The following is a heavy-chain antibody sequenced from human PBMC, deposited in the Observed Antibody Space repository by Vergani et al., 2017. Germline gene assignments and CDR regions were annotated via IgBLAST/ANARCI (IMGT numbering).Heavy chain of an antibody. CDR3: ARGRRGGRHRLNYYYYYMDV. V-gene: IGHV4-34*01. CDR1: GGSFSGYY. Sequence: QVQLQQWGAGLLKPSETLSLTCAVYGGSFSGYYWSWIRQPPGKGLEWIGEINHSGSTNYNPSLKSRVTISVDTSKNQFSLKLSSVTAADTAVYYCARGRRGGRHRLNYYYYYMDVWGKGTTVTVSS. J-gene: IGHJ6*03. CDR2: INHSGST. D-gene: IGHD1-26*01.